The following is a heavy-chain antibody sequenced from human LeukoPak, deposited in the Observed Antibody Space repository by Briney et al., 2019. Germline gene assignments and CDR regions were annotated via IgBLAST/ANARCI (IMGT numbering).Heavy chain of an antibody. CDR3: AREWRELRAFDI. CDR2: INPSGGST. CDR1: GYTFTSYY. J-gene: IGHJ3*02. D-gene: IGHD1-26*01. V-gene: IGHV1-46*01. Sequence: ASVKVSCKASGYTFTSYYMHWVRQAPGQGLEWMGIINPSGGSTSYAQKFQGRVTMTRDTSTSTVYMEPSSLRSEDTAVYYCAREWRELRAFDIWGQGTMVTVSS.